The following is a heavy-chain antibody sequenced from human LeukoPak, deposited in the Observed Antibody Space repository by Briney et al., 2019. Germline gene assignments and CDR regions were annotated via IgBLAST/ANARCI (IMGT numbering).Heavy chain of an antibody. J-gene: IGHJ4*02. D-gene: IGHD6-19*01. CDR1: GFSFSNHG. CDR2: IASDGGAK. Sequence: GGSLRLSCVASGFSFSNHGMHWVRQAPGKGQEWVSVIASDGGAKFYADSVKGRFTLSRDNPKNMFFLQMNLLTVEDTAIYYCAREATWGQWYFDHWGQGTPVTVSS. CDR3: AREATWGQWYFDH. V-gene: IGHV3-30*03.